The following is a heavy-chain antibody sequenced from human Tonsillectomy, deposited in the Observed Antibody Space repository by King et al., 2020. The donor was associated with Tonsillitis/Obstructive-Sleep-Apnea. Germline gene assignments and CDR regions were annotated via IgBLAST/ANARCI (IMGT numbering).Heavy chain of an antibody. V-gene: IGHV3-23*04. CDR2: ISGSGGSK. Sequence: VQLVESGGGLVQPGGSLRLSCAASGFTFSSYAMSWVRQAPGKGLELVSAISGSGGSKYYADSGKGSLTISRDNSKNTLYLQMNSLRAEDTAVYYCAKDLPDYDFWSGSVDAFDIWGQGTMVTVSS. CDR1: GFTFSSYA. J-gene: IGHJ3*02. D-gene: IGHD3-3*01. CDR3: AKDLPDYDFWSGSVDAFDI.